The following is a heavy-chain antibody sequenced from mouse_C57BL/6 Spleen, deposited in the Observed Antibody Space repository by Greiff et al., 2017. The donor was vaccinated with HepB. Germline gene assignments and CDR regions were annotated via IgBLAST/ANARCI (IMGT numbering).Heavy chain of an antibody. Sequence: VHVKQSGAELVRPGASVKLSCTASGFNIKDDYMHWVKQRPEQGLEWIGWIDPENGDTEYASKFQGKATITADTSSNTAYLQLSSLTSEDTAVYYCTTLGGYPFAYWGQGTLVTVAA. V-gene: IGHV14-4*01. CDR1: GFNIKDDY. J-gene: IGHJ3*01. CDR3: TTLGGYPFAY. CDR2: IDPENGDT. D-gene: IGHD2-2*01.